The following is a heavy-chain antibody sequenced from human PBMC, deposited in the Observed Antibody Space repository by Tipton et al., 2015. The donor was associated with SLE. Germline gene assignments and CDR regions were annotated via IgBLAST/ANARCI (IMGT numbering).Heavy chain of an antibody. V-gene: IGHV4-30-2*01. J-gene: IGHJ4*02. CDR1: GASISTEGYS. D-gene: IGHD3-3*01. CDR3: ARVYDFWSGRYFDY. Sequence: TLSLTCVVSGASISTEGYSWSWIRQPPGKGLEWIGYIFHTGSAYYNPSLRSRLTISLDTSKNQFSLKLSSVTAADTAVYYCARVYDFWSGRYFDYWGQGTLVTVSS. CDR2: IFHTGSA.